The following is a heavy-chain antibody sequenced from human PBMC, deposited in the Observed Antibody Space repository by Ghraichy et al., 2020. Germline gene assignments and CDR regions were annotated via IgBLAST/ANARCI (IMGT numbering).Heavy chain of an antibody. Sequence: SETLSLTCTVSGGSISSYYWSWIRQPPGKGLEWIGYIYYSGSTNYNPSLKSRVTISVDTSKNQFSLKLSSVTAADTAVYYCARHKDYGDYDPTGPFDYWGQGTLVTVSS. V-gene: IGHV4-59*08. CDR3: ARHKDYGDYDPTGPFDY. CDR2: IYYSGST. D-gene: IGHD4-17*01. J-gene: IGHJ4*02. CDR1: GGSISSYY.